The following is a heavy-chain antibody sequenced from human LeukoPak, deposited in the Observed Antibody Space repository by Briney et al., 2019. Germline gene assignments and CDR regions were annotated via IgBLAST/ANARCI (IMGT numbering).Heavy chain of an antibody. CDR1: GGSFSGYY. J-gene: IGHJ4*02. Sequence: SETLSLTCAVYGGSFSGYYWSWIRQPPGKGLEWIGEINHSGSTNYNPSLKSRVTISVDTSKTPFSLKLSSVTAADTAVYYCARGPFYCTNGVCYGASPLYFDYWGQGTLVTVSS. V-gene: IGHV4-34*01. CDR3: ARGPFYCTNGVCYGASPLYFDY. CDR2: INHSGST. D-gene: IGHD2-8*01.